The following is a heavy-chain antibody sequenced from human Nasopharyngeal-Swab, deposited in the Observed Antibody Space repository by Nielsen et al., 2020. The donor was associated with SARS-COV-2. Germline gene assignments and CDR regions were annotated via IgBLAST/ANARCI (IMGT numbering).Heavy chain of an antibody. D-gene: IGHD3-9*01. CDR2: IYYSGST. V-gene: IGHV4-59*01. CDR1: GGSISSYY. J-gene: IGHJ6*03. CDR3: ARGTIRGYYYYYMDV. Sequence: SETLSLTCTVSGGSISSYYWSWIRRPPGKGLEWIGYIYYSGSTNYNPSLKSRVTISVDTSKNQFSLKLSSVTAADTAVYYCARGTIRGYYYYYMDVWGKGTTVTVSS.